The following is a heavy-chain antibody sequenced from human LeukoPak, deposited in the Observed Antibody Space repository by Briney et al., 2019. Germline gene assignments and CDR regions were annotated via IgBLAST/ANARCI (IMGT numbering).Heavy chain of an antibody. J-gene: IGHJ4*02. CDR3: ARGADCSGGSCSFDY. CDR2: IYYSGST. D-gene: IGHD2-15*01. V-gene: IGHV4-31*03. Sequence: SETLSLTCTVSGGSISSGGYYWSWIRQHPGKGLEWIGYIYYSGSTYYNPSLKSRVTISVDTSKNQFSLKLSSVTAADTAVYYCARGADCSGGSCSFDYWGQGTLVTVSS. CDR1: GGSISSGGYY.